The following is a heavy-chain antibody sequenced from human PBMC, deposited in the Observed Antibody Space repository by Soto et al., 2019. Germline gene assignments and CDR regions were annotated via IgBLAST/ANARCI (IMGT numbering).Heavy chain of an antibody. CDR2: IFSNDEK. V-gene: IGHV2-26*01. J-gene: IGHJ4*02. Sequence: QVTLKESGPVLVKPTEPLTLTCTVSGFSLSNARMGVSWIRQPPGKALEWLAHIFSNDEKSYSTSLKSRLTISKDTSKSQVVLTMTNMDPVDTATYYCARIYRSRGYIYYFDYWGQGTLVTVSS. CDR1: GFSLSNARMG. CDR3: ARIYRSRGYIYYFDY. D-gene: IGHD5-12*01.